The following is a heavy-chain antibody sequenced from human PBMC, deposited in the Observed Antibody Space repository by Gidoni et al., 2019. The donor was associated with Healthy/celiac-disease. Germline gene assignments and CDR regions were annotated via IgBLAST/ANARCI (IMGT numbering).Heavy chain of an antibody. Sequence: QVQLQESGPGLVKPSETLSLTCTVSGGSISSYYWSWIRQPPGKGLEWIGYIYYSGSTNYNPSLKSRVTISVDTSKNQFSLKLSSVTAADTAVYYCARDWYGGFGELNHIDAFDIWGQGTMVTVSS. V-gene: IGHV4-59*01. CDR3: ARDWYGGFGELNHIDAFDI. CDR2: IYYSGST. D-gene: IGHD3-10*01. CDR1: GGSISSYY. J-gene: IGHJ3*02.